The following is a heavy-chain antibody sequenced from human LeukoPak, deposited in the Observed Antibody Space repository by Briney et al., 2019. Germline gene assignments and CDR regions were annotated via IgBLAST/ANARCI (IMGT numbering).Heavy chain of an antibody. J-gene: IGHJ4*02. Sequence: GESLKISCQASGYIFTSHWIGWVRQMPGKDLDWMVIIYPGDSDTRYSPSFEGQVTISADKSTSTAYLQWSSLKASDTAMYYCARQTRDGSGSRGYSFDYWGQGTLVTVSS. CDR3: ARQTRDGSGSRGYSFDY. CDR1: GYIFTSHW. CDR2: IYPGDSDT. V-gene: IGHV5-51*01. D-gene: IGHD3-10*01.